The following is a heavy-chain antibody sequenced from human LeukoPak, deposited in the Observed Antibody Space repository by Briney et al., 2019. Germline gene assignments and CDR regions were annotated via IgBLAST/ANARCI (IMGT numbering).Heavy chain of an antibody. J-gene: IGHJ3*02. CDR3: AMPDLTYCGGDCYSSPAFDI. D-gene: IGHD2-21*02. CDR2: INHSGST. Sequence: PSETLSLTCAVYGGSFSGYYWCWIRQPPGKGLEWIGEINHSGSTNYNPSLKSRVTISVDTSKNQFSLKLSSVTAADTAVYYCAMPDLTYCGGDCYSSPAFDIWGQGTMVTVSS. V-gene: IGHV4-34*01. CDR1: GGSFSGYY.